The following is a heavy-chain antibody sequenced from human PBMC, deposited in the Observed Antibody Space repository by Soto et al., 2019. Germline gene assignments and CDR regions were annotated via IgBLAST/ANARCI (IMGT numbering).Heavy chain of an antibody. CDR3: ARSYSNYPYNWFDP. J-gene: IGHJ5*02. CDR2: IDPSDSYT. V-gene: IGHV5-10-1*01. Sequence: GESLKISCQGSGYSFTSYWITWVRQMPGKGLEWMGRIDPSDSYTNYSPSFQGHVTISADKSISTAYLQWSSLKASDTAMYYCARSYSNYPYNWFDPWGQGTLVTVSS. CDR1: GYSFTSYW. D-gene: IGHD4-4*01.